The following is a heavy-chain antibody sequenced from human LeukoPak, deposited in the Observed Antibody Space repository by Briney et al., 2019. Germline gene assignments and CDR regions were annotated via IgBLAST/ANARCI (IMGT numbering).Heavy chain of an antibody. CDR1: GFTFDDYG. J-gene: IGHJ4*02. CDR2: ISSSSSTI. Sequence: PGGSLRLSCAASGFTFDDYGMSWVRQAPWKGLEWVSYISSSSSTIYCADSVKGRFTISRDNAKNSLSLQMNSLRAEDTAVYYCAGGATIPYWGQGTLVTVSS. V-gene: IGHV3-48*01. D-gene: IGHD5-12*01. CDR3: AGGATIPY.